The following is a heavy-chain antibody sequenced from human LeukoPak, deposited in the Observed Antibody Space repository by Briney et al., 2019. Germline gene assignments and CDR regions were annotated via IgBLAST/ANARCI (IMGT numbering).Heavy chain of an antibody. CDR1: GFNLRTYG. D-gene: IGHD2-21*02. CDR2: SWYDGSTK. V-gene: IGHV3-33*01. Sequence: GALRLSCAASGFNLRTYGMHWVRQAPGKGLEWVALSWYDGSTKYYAESVKGRFSISRDNSKNTVYLQMDGLRAEDTAVYYCARDTTLVTLYYFDSWGQGTLVTVSS. CDR3: ARDTTLVTLYYFDS. J-gene: IGHJ4*02.